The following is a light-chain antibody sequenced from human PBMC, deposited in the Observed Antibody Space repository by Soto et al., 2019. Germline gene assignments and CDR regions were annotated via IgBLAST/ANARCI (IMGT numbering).Light chain of an antibody. CDR2: TNN. CDR1: ISNIGGNT. Sequence: QSVLTQPPSASGTPGQRVTISCSGSISNIGGNTVNWYQQLPGTAPKLLMCTNNQRPSGVPDRFSGSKSGTSASLAISGLQSEDEADYYCAAWDDSLNGVVFGGGTKLTVL. J-gene: IGLJ2*01. V-gene: IGLV1-44*01. CDR3: AAWDDSLNGVV.